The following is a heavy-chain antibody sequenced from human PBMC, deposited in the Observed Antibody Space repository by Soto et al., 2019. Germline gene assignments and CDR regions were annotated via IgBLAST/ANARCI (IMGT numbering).Heavy chain of an antibody. CDR2: ISGGGQAT. J-gene: IGHJ5*02. V-gene: IGHV3-23*01. D-gene: IGHD3-3*01. CDR1: VLSISNHA. CDR3: AKVGVATDGDYL. Sequence: GGSLRLSCVVSVLSISNHAMTWVRQAPGEGLEWVAVISGGGQATHYVDSVKGRFNISRDNSKNMVFLQMNSLRIEDTALYFCAKVGVATDGDYLWGQGTVVTVSS.